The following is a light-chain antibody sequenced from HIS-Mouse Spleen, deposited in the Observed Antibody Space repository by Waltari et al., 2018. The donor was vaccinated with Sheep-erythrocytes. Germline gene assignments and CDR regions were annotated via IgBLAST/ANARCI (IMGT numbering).Light chain of an antibody. CDR2: LGS. CDR1: QSLLHSNGYNY. V-gene: IGKV2-28*01. J-gene: IGKJ2*01. CDR3: MQALQTPVSLNGYT. Sequence: DIVMTQSPLSLPVTPGEPASISCRSSQSLLHSNGYNYLDWYLQKPGQSPQLLIYLGSNRASGVPDRFSGSGSGTDFTLKISRVEAEDVGVYYCMQALQTPVSLNGYTFGHGDQAGDQT.